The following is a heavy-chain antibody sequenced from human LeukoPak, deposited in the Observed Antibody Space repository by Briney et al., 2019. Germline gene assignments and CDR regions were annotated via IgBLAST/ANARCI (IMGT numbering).Heavy chain of an antibody. CDR1: GYTFTGYY. Sequence: ASVKVSCKTSGYTFTGYYMHWLRQAPGQGLEWMGRVNPNSGGTYYAQKFQGRVTMTRDTSISTSYMELTSLISDDTAVYYCAGGVLHGGGNWFDPWGQGTLVTVSS. V-gene: IGHV1-2*06. CDR3: AGGVLHGGGNWFDP. J-gene: IGHJ5*02. CDR2: VNPNSGGT. D-gene: IGHD3-16*01.